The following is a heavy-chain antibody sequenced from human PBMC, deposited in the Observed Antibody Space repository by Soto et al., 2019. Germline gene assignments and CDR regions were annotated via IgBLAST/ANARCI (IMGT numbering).Heavy chain of an antibody. CDR3: ARAGYCSSTSCPSRGAFDY. V-gene: IGHV3-13*01. CDR2: IGTAGDT. Sequence: PGGSLRLSCAVSGFTFSSYDIHWVRQATGKGLEWVSAIGTAGDTYYPGSVKGRFTISRENAKNSLYLQMNSLRAGDTAVYYCARAGYCSSTSCPSRGAFDYWGQGTLVTVSS. J-gene: IGHJ4*02. CDR1: GFTFSSYD. D-gene: IGHD2-2*03.